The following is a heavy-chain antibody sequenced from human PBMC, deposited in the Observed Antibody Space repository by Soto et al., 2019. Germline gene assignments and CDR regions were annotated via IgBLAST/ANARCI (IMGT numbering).Heavy chain of an antibody. CDR3: ARDPRIVVVSNWFDP. CDR2: IWYDGSNK. D-gene: IGHD3-22*01. CDR1: GFTFSSYG. J-gene: IGHJ5*02. V-gene: IGHV3-33*01. Sequence: QVQLVESGGGVVQPGRSLRLSCAASGFTFSSYGMHWVRQAPGKGLEWVAVIWYDGSNKYYADSVKGRFTISRDNSKNTLYLQMNSLRAEDTAVYYCARDPRIVVVSNWFDPWGQGTLVTVSS.